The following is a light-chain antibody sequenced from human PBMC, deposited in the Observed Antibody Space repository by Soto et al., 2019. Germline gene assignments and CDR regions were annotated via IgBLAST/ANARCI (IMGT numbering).Light chain of an antibody. CDR1: SSDVGGYNY. CDR3: SSYTSSSTLEV. Sequence: QSVLTQPASVSGSPGQSITISCTGTSSDVGGYNYVSWYQQHPGKAPKLMINDVSNRPSGVSNRFSGSKSGNTASLTIFGFQAEDEADYYCSSYTSSSTLEVFGTGTKVTVL. J-gene: IGLJ1*01. V-gene: IGLV2-14*01. CDR2: DVS.